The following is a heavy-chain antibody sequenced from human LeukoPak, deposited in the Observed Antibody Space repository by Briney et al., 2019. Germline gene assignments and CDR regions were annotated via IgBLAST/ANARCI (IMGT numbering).Heavy chain of an antibody. V-gene: IGHV4-59*01. CDR3: ARGHPGGYCSGGSCYSRNWFDP. CDR1: GGSISSYH. D-gene: IGHD2-15*01. Sequence: PSETLSLTCTVSGGSISSYHWSWIRQPPGKGLEWIGYIYYSGSTNYNPSLKSRVTISVDTSKNQFSLKLSSVTAADTAVYYCARGHPGGYCSGGSCYSRNWFDPWGQGTLVTVSS. CDR2: IYYSGST. J-gene: IGHJ5*02.